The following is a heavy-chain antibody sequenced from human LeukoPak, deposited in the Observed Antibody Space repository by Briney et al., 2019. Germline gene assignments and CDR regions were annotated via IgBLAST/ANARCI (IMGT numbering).Heavy chain of an antibody. CDR2: INPNSGGT. CDR3: AREPRCQADLGCYYYMDV. Sequence: GASVTVSCKASGYTFTGYYMHWVRQAPGQGLEWMGWINPNSGGTNYAQKFQGRVTMTRDTSISTAYMELSRLRSDDTAVYYCAREPRCQADLGCYYYMDVWGKGTTVTVSS. D-gene: IGHD7-27*01. CDR1: GYTFTGYY. J-gene: IGHJ6*03. V-gene: IGHV1-2*02.